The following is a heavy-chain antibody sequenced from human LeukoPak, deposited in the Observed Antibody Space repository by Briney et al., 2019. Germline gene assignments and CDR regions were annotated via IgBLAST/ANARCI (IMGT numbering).Heavy chain of an antibody. D-gene: IGHD4-11*01. J-gene: IGHJ4*02. V-gene: IGHV4-30-2*01. CDR3: ASMTTVTGRFDY. CDR2: IYHSGST. Sequence: PSETLSLTCAVSGGSISSGGYSWSWIWQPPGKGLEWIGYIYHSGSTYYNPSLKSRVTISVDRSKNQFSLKLSSVTAADTAVYYCASMTTVTGRFDYWGQGTLVTVSS. CDR1: GGSISSGGYS.